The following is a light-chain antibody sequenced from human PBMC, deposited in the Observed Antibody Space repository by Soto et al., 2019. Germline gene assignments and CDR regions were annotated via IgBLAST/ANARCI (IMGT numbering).Light chain of an antibody. CDR3: CSYAGSYTVL. Sequence: QSALTQPASVSGSPGQSITISCTGTSSDVGRYNLVSWYQQHPGKAPKLIIYEGSTRPSGISNRFSGSKSGNTASLTISGLQAEDEADYHCCSYAGSYTVLFGGGTQLTVL. CDR2: EGS. CDR1: SSDVGRYNL. J-gene: IGLJ2*01. V-gene: IGLV2-23*01.